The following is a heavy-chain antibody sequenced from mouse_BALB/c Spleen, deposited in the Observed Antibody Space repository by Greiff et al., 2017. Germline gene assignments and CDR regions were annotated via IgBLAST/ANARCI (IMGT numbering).Heavy chain of an antibody. CDR1: GFTFSSYT. V-gene: IGHV5-6-4*01. Sequence: DVKLVESGGGLVKPGGSLKLSCAASGFTFSSYTMSWVRQTPEKRLEWVATISSGGSYTYYPDSVKGRFTISRDNAKNTLYLQMSSLKSEDTAMYYCTRGGTTVVARYYFDYWGQGTTLTVSS. J-gene: IGHJ2*01. D-gene: IGHD1-1*01. CDR2: ISSGGSYT. CDR3: TRGGTTVVARYYFDY.